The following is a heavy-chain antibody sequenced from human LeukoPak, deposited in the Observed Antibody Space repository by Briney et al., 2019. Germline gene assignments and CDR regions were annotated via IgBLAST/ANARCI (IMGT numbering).Heavy chain of an antibody. CDR3: ARDYIRRGTIFGTREDAFDV. CDR1: GYTFTDYY. V-gene: IGHV1-69-2*01. CDR2: VDPEDGET. Sequence: VKISCKVSGYTFTDYYMHWVQQAPGKGLEWMGLVDPEDGETIYAEKFQGRVTITADTSTDTAYMELSSLRSEDTAVYYCARDYIRRGTIFGTREDAFDVWGQGTMVTVSS. D-gene: IGHD3-3*01. J-gene: IGHJ3*01.